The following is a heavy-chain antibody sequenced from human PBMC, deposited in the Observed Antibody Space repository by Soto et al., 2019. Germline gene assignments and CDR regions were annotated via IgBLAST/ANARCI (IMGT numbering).Heavy chain of an antibody. CDR2: ISGSGGST. CDR1: GFTFSNYP. J-gene: IGHJ4*02. Sequence: EVQLLDSGGDLVQPGGSLRLSCAASGFTFSNYPMSWVRQSPGKGLEWVSAISGSGGSTYYADSVKGRFTISRDNSKNTLYPQMNRLAAEDTTVYYCAKRPLGRGFGTVTPVAPGLDYWGQGTLVTVSS. D-gene: IGHD1-1*01. CDR3: AKRPLGRGFGTVTPVAPGLDY. V-gene: IGHV3-23*01.